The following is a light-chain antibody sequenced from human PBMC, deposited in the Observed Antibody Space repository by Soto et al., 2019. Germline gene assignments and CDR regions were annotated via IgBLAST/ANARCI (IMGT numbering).Light chain of an antibody. J-gene: IGKJ4*01. CDR2: DGS. V-gene: IGKV1-33*01. CDR3: QQYDNPVT. CDR1: QDIMHY. Sequence: DIQLTQSPSSLSASVGDRVTITCQASQDIMHYLNWYQQRPGKAPKLLIYDGSNLETGVPMRFSGSGSGTDFTLTISSLPPEDLGTYYCQQYDNPVTFGGGTKVEMK.